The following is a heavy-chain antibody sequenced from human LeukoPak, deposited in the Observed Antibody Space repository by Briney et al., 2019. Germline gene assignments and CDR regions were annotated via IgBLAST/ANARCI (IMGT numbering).Heavy chain of an antibody. CDR3: ARDGGSSFRYFDY. Sequence: PSETLSLTCTVSGGSISSSSHYWGWIRQPPGKGLEWIGSIYYGGSTYYNPSLKSRVTISVDTSKNQFSLKLSSVTAADTAVYYCARDGGSSFRYFDYWGQGTLVTVSS. CDR2: IYYGGST. D-gene: IGHD2-2*01. V-gene: IGHV4-39*07. CDR1: GGSISSSSHY. J-gene: IGHJ4*02.